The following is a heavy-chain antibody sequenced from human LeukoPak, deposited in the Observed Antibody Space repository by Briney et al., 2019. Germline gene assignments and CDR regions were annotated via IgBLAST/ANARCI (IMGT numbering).Heavy chain of an antibody. CDR2: ISGSGGST. D-gene: IGHD6-19*01. V-gene: IGHV3-23*01. CDR1: GFTFSDFA. J-gene: IGHJ6*02. Sequence: PGGSLRLSCAASGFTFSDFAMSWVRQAPGKGLEWVSSISGSGGSTYYADSVKGRFTISRDNSQNTLYLQMNSLRAEDTAVYYCAKDRSGGGDYYFGMDVWGPGTTVTVSS. CDR3: AKDRSGGGDYYFGMDV.